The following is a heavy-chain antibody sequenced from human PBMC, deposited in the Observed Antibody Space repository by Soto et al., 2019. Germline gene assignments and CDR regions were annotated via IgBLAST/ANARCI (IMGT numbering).Heavy chain of an antibody. CDR3: ASPPGDCSGGSCPYYYYGMDV. CDR2: IIPIFGTS. J-gene: IGHJ6*02. CDR1: GGTFSSYA. V-gene: IGHV1-69*12. Sequence: QVQLVQSGAEVKKPGSSVKVSCKASGGTFSSYAISWVRQAPGQGLEWMGGIIPIFGTSNYSQKFQGRVTITADESTSTAYMELSILRSEDTAVYYCASPPGDCSGGSCPYYYYGMDVWGQGTTVTVSS. D-gene: IGHD2-15*01.